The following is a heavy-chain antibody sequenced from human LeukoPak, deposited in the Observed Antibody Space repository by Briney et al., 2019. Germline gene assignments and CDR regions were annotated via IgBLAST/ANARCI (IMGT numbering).Heavy chain of an antibody. Sequence: SETLSLTCTVSGGSISTGSDYWSWIRQAAGKGLEWIGRIYTSGSTDYNPSLRSRVTISVDTSKNQFSLRLSSVTAADTAVYYCARHVDGFGELSYNWFDPWGQGTLVTVSS. D-gene: IGHD3-10*01. CDR1: GGSISTGSDY. CDR3: ARHVDGFGELSYNWFDP. CDR2: IYTSGST. J-gene: IGHJ5*02. V-gene: IGHV4-61*02.